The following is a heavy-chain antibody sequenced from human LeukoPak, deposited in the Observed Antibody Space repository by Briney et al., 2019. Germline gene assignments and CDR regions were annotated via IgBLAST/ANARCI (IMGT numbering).Heavy chain of an antibody. Sequence: GGSLRLSCAASGFTFDDYAMHWVRQAPGKGLEWVSGISWNSGSIGYADSVKGRFTISRGNAKNSLYLQMNSLRAEDTALYYCAKDIGTGFGELVFDYWGQGTLVTVSS. J-gene: IGHJ4*02. CDR2: ISWNSGSI. CDR1: GFTFDDYA. V-gene: IGHV3-9*01. CDR3: AKDIGTGFGELVFDY. D-gene: IGHD3-10*01.